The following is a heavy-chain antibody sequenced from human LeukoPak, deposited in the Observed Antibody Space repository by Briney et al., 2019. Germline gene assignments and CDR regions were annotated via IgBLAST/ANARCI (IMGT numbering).Heavy chain of an antibody. CDR2: IIPIFGTA. CDR1: GGTFSSYA. J-gene: IGHJ6*03. D-gene: IGHD2-2*01. V-gene: IGHV1-69*05. CDR3: ATAIVVVPAALVRSYYMDV. Sequence: SVKVSCKASGGTFSSYAISWVRQAPGQGLEWMGRIIPIFGTANYAQKFQGRVTITTDESTSTAYMELSSLRSEDTAVYYCATAIVVVPAALVRSYYMDVWGRGTTVTVSS.